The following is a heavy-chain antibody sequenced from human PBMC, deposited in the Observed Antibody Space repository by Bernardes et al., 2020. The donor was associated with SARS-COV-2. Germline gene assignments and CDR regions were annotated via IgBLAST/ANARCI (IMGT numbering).Heavy chain of an antibody. CDR2: IWYDGSNK. D-gene: IGHD3-9*01. V-gene: IGHV3-33*01. Sequence: GGSLRLSCAASGFTFSSYGMHWVRQAPGKGLEWVAVIWYDGSNKYYADSVKGRFTISRDNSKNTLYLQMNSLRAEDTAVYYCARVDWLPNKGIDYWGQGSLVRVSS. CDR1: GFTFSSYG. CDR3: ARVDWLPNKGIDY. J-gene: IGHJ4*02.